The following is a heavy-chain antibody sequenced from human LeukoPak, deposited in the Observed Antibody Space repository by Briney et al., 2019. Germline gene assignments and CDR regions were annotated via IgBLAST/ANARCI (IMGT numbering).Heavy chain of an antibody. J-gene: IGHJ4*02. CDR2: IIPIFGTA. V-gene: IGHV1-69*01. CDR1: GGTFSSYA. CDR3: ASHYDFHSPELGGE. Sequence: GASVKVSCKASGGTFSSYAISWVRQAPGQGLEWMGGIIPIFGTANYAQKFQGRVTITADESTSTAYMELSSLRSEDTAVYYCASHYDFHSPELGGEWGQGTLVTVSS. D-gene: IGHD3-3*01.